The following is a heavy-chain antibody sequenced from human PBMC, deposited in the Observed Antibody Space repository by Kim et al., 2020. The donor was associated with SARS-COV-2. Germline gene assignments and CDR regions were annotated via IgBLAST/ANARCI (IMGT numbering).Heavy chain of an antibody. Sequence: SVKVSCKASGGTFSSYAISWVRQAPGQGLEWMGGIIPIFGTANYAQKFQGRVTITADESTSTAYMELSSLRSEDTAVYYCAHPSNYYDSSGYRPYYYYYGMDVWGQGTTVTVSS. CDR2: IIPIFGTA. D-gene: IGHD3-22*01. CDR3: AHPSNYYDSSGYRPYYYYYGMDV. J-gene: IGHJ6*02. V-gene: IGHV1-69*13. CDR1: GGTFSSYA.